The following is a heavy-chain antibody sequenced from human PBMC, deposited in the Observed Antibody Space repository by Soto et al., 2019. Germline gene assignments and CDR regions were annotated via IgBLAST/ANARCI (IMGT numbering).Heavy chain of an antibody. J-gene: IGHJ4*02. D-gene: IGHD4-17*01. CDR2: IDWDDDK. CDR3: SWDYGPGSFFSLDY. CDR1: GLSLSTAPMC. V-gene: IGHV2-70*01. Sequence: SGDTLLNPPRTLTLTCTFSGLSLSTAPMCVTWIRQPPGKALEWLALIDWDDDKYYSTALKTRLTISKDSSKNQVVLTMANMDPVDTATYSCSWDYGPGSFFSLDYWGQGTPVTVSS.